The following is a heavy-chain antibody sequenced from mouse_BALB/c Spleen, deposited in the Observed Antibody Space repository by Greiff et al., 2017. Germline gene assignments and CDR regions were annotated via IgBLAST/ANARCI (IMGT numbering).Heavy chain of an antibody. Sequence: QVQLQQPGAELVKPGASVKLSCKASGYTFTSYWMHWVKQRPGQGLEWIGEINPSNGRTNYNEKFKSKATLTVDKSSSTAYNQLSSLTSEDSAVFYCARGRVGYLDYWGQGTTLTVSS. V-gene: IGHV1S81*02. J-gene: IGHJ2*01. CDR1: GYTFTSYW. D-gene: IGHD1-1*02. CDR2: INPSNGRT. CDR3: ARGRVGYLDY.